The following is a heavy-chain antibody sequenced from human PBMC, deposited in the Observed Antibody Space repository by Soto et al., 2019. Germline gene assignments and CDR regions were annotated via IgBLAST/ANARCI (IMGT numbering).Heavy chain of an antibody. V-gene: IGHV3-30-3*01. CDR1: GFTFSSYA. J-gene: IGHJ6*02. CDR2: ISYDGSNK. CDR3: ARDEQRYSRYYYYGMDV. Sequence: GGSLRLSCAASGFTFSSYAMHWVRQAPGKGLEWVAVISYDGSNKYYADSVKGRFTISRDNSKNTLYLQMNSLRAEDTAVYYCARDEQRYSRYYYYGMDVWGQGTTVTVSS. D-gene: IGHD6-13*01.